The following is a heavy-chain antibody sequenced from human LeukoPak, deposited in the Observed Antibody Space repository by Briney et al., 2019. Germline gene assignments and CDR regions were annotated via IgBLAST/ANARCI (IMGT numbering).Heavy chain of an antibody. CDR1: GFTFSSYG. D-gene: IGHD2-2*01. Sequence: GGSLRLSCAASGFTFSSYGMHWVRQAPGKGLEWVAVISYDGSNKYYADSVKGRFTISRDNSKNTLYLQMNSLRAEDTAVYYCARGPDIVVVPAAMLLDYWGQGTLVTVSS. CDR3: ARGPDIVVVPAAMLLDY. J-gene: IGHJ4*02. CDR2: ISYDGSNK. V-gene: IGHV3-30*03.